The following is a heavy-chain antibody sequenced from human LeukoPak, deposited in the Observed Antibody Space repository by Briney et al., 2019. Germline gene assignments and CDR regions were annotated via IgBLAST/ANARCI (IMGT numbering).Heavy chain of an antibody. D-gene: IGHD1-26*01. CDR2: MDPNSGNT. J-gene: IGHJ4*02. CDR3: ARVQGSDNSGSFDH. Sequence: ASVKVSCKSSGYTFISHDIRWVRQATGQGLEWMGWMDPNSGNTGYAQRFQGRVTLTRSTSLSEAYMELTSLKFEDTAVYYCARVQGSDNSGSFDHWGQGTLVTVSS. V-gene: IGHV1-8*01. CDR1: GYTFISHD.